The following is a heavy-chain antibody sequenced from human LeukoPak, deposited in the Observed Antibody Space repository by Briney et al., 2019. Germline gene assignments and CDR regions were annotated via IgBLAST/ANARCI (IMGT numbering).Heavy chain of an antibody. Sequence: ASVKVSCKVSGYTLTELSMHWVRQAPGKGLEWMGGFDTEDGETIYAQKFQGRVTMTEDTSTDTAYMELSSLRSEDTAVYYCATVSSGWYLGAFDIWGQGTMVTVSS. D-gene: IGHD6-19*01. V-gene: IGHV1-24*01. CDR2: FDTEDGET. J-gene: IGHJ3*02. CDR3: ATVSSGWYLGAFDI. CDR1: GYTLTELS.